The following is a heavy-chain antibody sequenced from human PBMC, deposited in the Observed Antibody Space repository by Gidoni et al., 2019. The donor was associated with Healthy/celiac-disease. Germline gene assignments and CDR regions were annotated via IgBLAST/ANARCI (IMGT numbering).Heavy chain of an antibody. Sequence: EVQLLESGGGLVQPGGSLRLSCAASGFTFRSYAMSWVRQAPGKGLEWVSAISGSGGSTYYADSVKGRFTISRDNSKNTLYLQMNSLRAEDTAVYYCAKGAEYQLLSFRDYYYYGMDVWGQGTTVTVSS. J-gene: IGHJ6*02. CDR1: GFTFRSYA. V-gene: IGHV3-23*01. CDR2: ISGSGGST. CDR3: AKGAEYQLLSFRDYYYYGMDV. D-gene: IGHD2-2*01.